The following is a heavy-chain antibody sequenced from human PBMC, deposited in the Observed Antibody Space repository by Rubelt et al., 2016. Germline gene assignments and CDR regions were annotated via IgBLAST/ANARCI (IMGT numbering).Heavy chain of an antibody. CDR1: GYTFTSYG. Sequence: QVQLVQSGAEVKKPGASVKVSCKASGYTFTSYGISWVRQAPGQGLEWMGWISAYNGNTNYAQKCKCRVQMSTDTSTSKAYMELRRLRSDETAVYYGAGVSGTTNNWFDPWGQGTLVTVSS. CDR3: AGVSGTTNNWFDP. CDR2: ISAYNGNT. D-gene: IGHD1-1*01. V-gene: IGHV1-18*01. J-gene: IGHJ5*02.